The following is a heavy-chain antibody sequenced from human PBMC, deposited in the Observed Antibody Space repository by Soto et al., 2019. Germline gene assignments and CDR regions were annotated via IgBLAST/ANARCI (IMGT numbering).Heavy chain of an antibody. V-gene: IGHV1-24*01. CDR1: GYTLTELS. CDR3: ATDYYDSSGYYYFDY. Sequence: ASVKVSCKVSGYTLTELSMHWVRQAPGKGLEWMRGFDPEDGETIYAQKFQGRVTMTEDTSTDTAYMELSSLRSEDTAVYYCATDYYDSSGYYYFDYSGQGTLVTVSS. J-gene: IGHJ4*02. CDR2: FDPEDGET. D-gene: IGHD3-22*01.